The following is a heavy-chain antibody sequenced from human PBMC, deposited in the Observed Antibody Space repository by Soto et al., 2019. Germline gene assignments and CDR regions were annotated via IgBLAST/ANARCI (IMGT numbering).Heavy chain of an antibody. CDR2: IYPGDSDT. Sequence: GESLKISCKGSGYSFTSYWIGWVRQMPGKGLEWMGIIYPGDSDTRYSPSFQGQATISADKSISTAYLQWSSLKASDTAMYYCARSMAAAGTGIGWFDPWGQGTLVTVSS. D-gene: IGHD6-13*01. J-gene: IGHJ5*02. CDR3: ARSMAAAGTGIGWFDP. V-gene: IGHV5-51*01. CDR1: GYSFTSYW.